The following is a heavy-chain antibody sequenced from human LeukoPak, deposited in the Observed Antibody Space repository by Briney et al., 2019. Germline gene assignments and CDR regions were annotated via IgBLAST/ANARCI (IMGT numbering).Heavy chain of an antibody. V-gene: IGHV4-59*01. CDR1: GGSISSYY. CDR3: ARVGFGELRFDP. D-gene: IGHD3-10*01. Sequence: PSETLSLTCTVSGGSISSYYWSWIRQPPGKGLEWIGYIYYSGSTNYNPSLKSRVTISVDTSKNQFSLQLSSVTAADTAVYYCARVGFGELRFDPWGQGTLVTVSS. J-gene: IGHJ5*02. CDR2: IYYSGST.